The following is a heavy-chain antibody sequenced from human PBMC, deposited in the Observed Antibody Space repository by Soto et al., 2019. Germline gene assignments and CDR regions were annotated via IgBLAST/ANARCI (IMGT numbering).Heavy chain of an antibody. Sequence: PGGSLRLSCAASGFTFSSYGMHWVRQAPGKGLEWVAVIWYDGSNKYYADYVKGRFTISRDNSKNTLYLQMNSLRAEDTAVYYCARDFRQKYYYYGMDVWGQGTTVTVSS. V-gene: IGHV3-33*01. CDR2: IWYDGSNK. J-gene: IGHJ6*02. CDR1: GFTFSSYG. CDR3: ARDFRQKYYYYGMDV.